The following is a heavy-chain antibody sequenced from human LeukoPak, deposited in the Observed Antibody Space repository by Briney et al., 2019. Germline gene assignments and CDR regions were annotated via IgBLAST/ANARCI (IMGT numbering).Heavy chain of an antibody. J-gene: IGHJ4*02. Sequence: SETLSLTCTVSGGSISSSGYYWSWIRQPPGKGLEWIGYIYYSGSTNYNPSLKSRVTISVDTSKNQFSLKLSSVTAADTAVYYCARDRRKWELPYFDYWGQGTLVTVSS. CDR1: GGSISSSGYY. CDR2: IYYSGST. CDR3: ARDRRKWELPYFDY. D-gene: IGHD1-26*01. V-gene: IGHV4-61*08.